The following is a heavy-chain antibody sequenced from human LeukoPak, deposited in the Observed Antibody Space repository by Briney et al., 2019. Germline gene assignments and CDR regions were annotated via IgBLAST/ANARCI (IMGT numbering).Heavy chain of an antibody. J-gene: IGHJ6*03. CDR3: AKDAAAQKGDRIYYYYYMDV. Sequence: GGSLRLSCAASGFTLDDYAMHWVRQAPGKGLEWVSLISWDGGSTYYADSVKGRFTISRDNSKNSLYLQMNSLRAEDTALYYCAKDAAAQKGDRIYYYYYMDVWGRGTTVTVSS. CDR2: ISWDGGST. V-gene: IGHV3-43D*03. D-gene: IGHD2-15*01. CDR1: GFTLDDYA.